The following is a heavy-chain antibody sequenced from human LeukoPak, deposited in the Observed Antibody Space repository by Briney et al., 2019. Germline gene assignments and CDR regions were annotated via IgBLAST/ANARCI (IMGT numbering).Heavy chain of an antibody. CDR1: GFTFSSYS. Sequence: GGSLRLSCAASGFTFSSYSMNWVRQAPGKGLEWVSSISSSSSYIYYADSVKGRFTISRDNAKNSLYLQMNSLRAEDTAVYYCARCSGGSCYSGDYWGQGTLVTVSS. CDR2: ISSSSSYI. V-gene: IGHV3-21*01. J-gene: IGHJ4*02. CDR3: ARCSGGSCYSGDY. D-gene: IGHD2-15*01.